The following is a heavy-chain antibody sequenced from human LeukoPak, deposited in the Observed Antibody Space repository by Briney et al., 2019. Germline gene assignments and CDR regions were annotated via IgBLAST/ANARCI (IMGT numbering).Heavy chain of an antibody. Sequence: SETLSLTCTVSGGSISSGGYYWGWIRQPPGKGLEWIGSIYSSGSTYYNPSLKSRVTISVDMSKNQFSLKLNSVTAADTAVYFCARRYCSTTTCYLFDYWGQGTLVTVSS. V-gene: IGHV4-39*01. D-gene: IGHD2-2*01. CDR1: GGSISSGGYY. CDR2: IYSSGST. CDR3: ARRYCSTTTCYLFDY. J-gene: IGHJ4*02.